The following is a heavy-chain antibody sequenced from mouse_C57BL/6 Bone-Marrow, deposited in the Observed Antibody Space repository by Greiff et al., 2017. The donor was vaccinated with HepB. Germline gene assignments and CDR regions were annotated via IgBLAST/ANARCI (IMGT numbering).Heavy chain of an antibody. V-gene: IGHV1-69*01. J-gene: IGHJ3*01. Sequence: QVQLQQSGAELVMPGASVKLSCKASGYTFTSYWMHWVKQRPGQGLEWIGEIDPSDSYTNYNQKFMGKSTLTVDKSSSTAYMQLSSLTSEDSAVYYCASSYHDWFAYWGQGTLVTVSA. CDR3: ASSYHDWFAY. D-gene: IGHD2-10*01. CDR2: IDPSDSYT. CDR1: GYTFTSYW.